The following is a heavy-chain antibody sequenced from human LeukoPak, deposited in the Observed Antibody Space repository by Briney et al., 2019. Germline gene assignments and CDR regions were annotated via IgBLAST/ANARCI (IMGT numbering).Heavy chain of an antibody. CDR1: GYSFTSYW. V-gene: IGHV5-51*01. CDR2: IYPGDSDT. CDR3: ARLRGSSGYYRDYYYYYYMDV. Sequence: GESLKISCKGSGYSFTSYWIGWVRQMPGKGLEWMGIIYPGDSDTRYSPSFQGQVTISADKSISTAYLQWSSLKASDTAMYYCARLRGSSGYYRDYYYYYYMDVWGKGTPVTVSS. D-gene: IGHD3-22*01. J-gene: IGHJ6*03.